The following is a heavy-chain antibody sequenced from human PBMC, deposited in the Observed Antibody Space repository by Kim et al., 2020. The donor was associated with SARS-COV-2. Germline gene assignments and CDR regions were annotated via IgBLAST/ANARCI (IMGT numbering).Heavy chain of an antibody. CDR3: AKDDY. Sequence: SVNSGSIGNADSGQGRFTISRDNAKNAMYQQMKSLRAEDTALYYCAKDDYWGQGTLVTVSS. CDR2: SVNSGSI. J-gene: IGHJ4*02. V-gene: IGHV3-9*01.